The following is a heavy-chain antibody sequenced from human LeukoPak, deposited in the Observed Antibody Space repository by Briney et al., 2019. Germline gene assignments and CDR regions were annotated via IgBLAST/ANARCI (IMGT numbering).Heavy chain of an antibody. CDR3: ARGVSSWYKDPFDY. CDR2: ILHDGSNK. D-gene: IGHD6-13*01. J-gene: IGHJ4*02. V-gene: IGHV3-33*01. CDR1: GFNFNTSG. Sequence: PGRSLILSCAASGFNFNTSGMHWVRQAPGRGLEWVAVILHDGSNKNYADSVKGRFTISRDNSKNTLYLQMKSLRAEDTGVYYCARGVSSWYKDPFDYWGQGTLVTVSS.